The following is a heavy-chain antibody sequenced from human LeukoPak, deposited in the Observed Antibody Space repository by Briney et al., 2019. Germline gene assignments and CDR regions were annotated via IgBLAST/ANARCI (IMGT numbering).Heavy chain of an antibody. Sequence: PSETLSLTCAVSGGSFSGYNWSWICQPPRKGLGLVGEINLSGSTNYNPPHKSRVTISVDTSKNQFSLKRSSVTAADTAVYYCAIHTRYSNYQPWDYWGQGTLVTVSS. J-gene: IGHJ4*02. CDR2: INLSGST. CDR3: AIHTRYSNYQPWDY. V-gene: IGHV4-34*01. D-gene: IGHD4-11*01. CDR1: GGSFSGYN.